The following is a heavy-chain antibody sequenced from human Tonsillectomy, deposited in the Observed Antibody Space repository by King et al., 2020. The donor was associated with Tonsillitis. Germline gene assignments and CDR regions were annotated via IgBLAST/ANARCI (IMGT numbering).Heavy chain of an antibody. Sequence: QLVQSGAEVKKPGASVKVSCKASGYTFTSYDINWVRQATGQGLEWRGWMNPNSGNTGYAQKFQGRVTMTRNTSIRTVYMEVSSLSYEDTAVYYCARGSHGDYVSVPIWFDPWGQGTLVTVSS. V-gene: IGHV1-8*01. D-gene: IGHD4-17*01. CDR2: MNPNSGNT. J-gene: IGHJ5*02. CDR3: ARGSHGDYVSVPIWFDP. CDR1: GYTFTSYD.